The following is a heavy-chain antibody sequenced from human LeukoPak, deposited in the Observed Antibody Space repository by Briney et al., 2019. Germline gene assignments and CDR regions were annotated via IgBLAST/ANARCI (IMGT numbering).Heavy chain of an antibody. CDR1: GSRFTSYW. CDR3: ARRWWLPKSPALDAFDI. Sequence: GGPLQISCQGSGSRFTSYWIGGVRQLPGKGLEWMGIIYPGDSDTRYSPSFQGQVPISADKSISTAYLQWSSLKASDTAMYYCARRWWLPKSPALDAFDIWGQGTMVTVSS. D-gene: IGHD5-12*01. J-gene: IGHJ3*02. V-gene: IGHV5-51*01. CDR2: IYPGDSDT.